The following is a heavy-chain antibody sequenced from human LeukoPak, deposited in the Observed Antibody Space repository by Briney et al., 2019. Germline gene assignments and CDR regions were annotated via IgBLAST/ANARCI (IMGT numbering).Heavy chain of an antibody. Sequence: GRSLRLSCAASGFTFDDYAMHWVRQAPGKGLVWVSRINSDGSSTSYADSVKGRFTISRDNAKNTLYLQMNSLRAEDTAVYYCARDGGSYLDYWGQGTLVTVSS. J-gene: IGHJ4*02. V-gene: IGHV3-74*01. D-gene: IGHD1-26*01. CDR1: GFTFDDYA. CDR3: ARDGGSYLDY. CDR2: INSDGSST.